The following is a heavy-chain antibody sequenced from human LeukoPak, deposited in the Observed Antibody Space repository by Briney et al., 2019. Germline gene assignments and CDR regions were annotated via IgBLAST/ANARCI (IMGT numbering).Heavy chain of an antibody. CDR2: IYYSGST. CDR1: GGSISSNSFY. J-gene: IGHJ4*02. D-gene: IGHD3-10*01. Sequence: SETLSLTCTVSGGSISSNSFYWGWIRQPPGTGLEWIGSIYYSGSTYYNPSLKSRVTISVDTSRNQFSLKLSSVTAADTALYYCARLDGSGTYYNAPFTYWGQGTLVTVSS. CDR3: ARLDGSGTYYNAPFTY. V-gene: IGHV4-39*01.